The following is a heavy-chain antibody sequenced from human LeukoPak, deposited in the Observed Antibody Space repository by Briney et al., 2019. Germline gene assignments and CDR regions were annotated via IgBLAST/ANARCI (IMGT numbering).Heavy chain of an antibody. CDR2: MNTNSGNT. CDR3: ATGGGGRFDYDILTGYSWYYYGMDV. V-gene: IGHV1-8*01. J-gene: IGHJ6*02. CDR1: GYTFTSYD. Sequence: ASVKVSCKASGYTFTSYDINWVRQAPGQGLEWMGWMNTNSGNTAYAQTFQGRVTMTRNTSISTAYMELSSLRSEDTAVYYCATGGGGRFDYDILTGYSWYYYGMDVWGQGTTVTVSS. D-gene: IGHD3-9*01.